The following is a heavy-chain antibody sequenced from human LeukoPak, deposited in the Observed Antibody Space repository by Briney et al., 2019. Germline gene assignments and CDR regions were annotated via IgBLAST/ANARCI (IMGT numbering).Heavy chain of an antibody. J-gene: IGHJ6*03. Sequence: GASVKVSCKASGGTFSSYAINWVRQAPGQGLEWMGGIIPIFGTANYAQKFQGRVTITTDESTSTAYMELSSLRSEDTAVYYCASGSITGTALYYYYMDVWGKGTTVTVSS. CDR2: IIPIFGTA. CDR3: ASGSITGTALYYYYMDV. CDR1: GGTFSSYA. D-gene: IGHD1-20*01. V-gene: IGHV1-69*05.